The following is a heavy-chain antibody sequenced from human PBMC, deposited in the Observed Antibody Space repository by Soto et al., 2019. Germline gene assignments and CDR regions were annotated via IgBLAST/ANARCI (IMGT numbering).Heavy chain of an antibody. CDR1: GGXISSGDFY. J-gene: IGHJ4*02. CDR3: ARADDFSDRFDY. V-gene: IGHV4-30-4*01. Sequence: XLSLTCTFSGGXISSGDFYWSWIRQQPGKGLELIGNIYYSGSTYYNPSLRSRAIMSVDTYQNQFSLKLSSLTASDTAVYFCARADDFSDRFDYWGQGALVTVSS. D-gene: IGHD4-17*01. CDR2: IYYSGST.